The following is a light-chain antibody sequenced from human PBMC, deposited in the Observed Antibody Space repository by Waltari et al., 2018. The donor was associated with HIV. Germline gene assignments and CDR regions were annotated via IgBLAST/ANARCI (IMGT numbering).Light chain of an antibody. V-gene: IGLV1-47*01. CDR2: RNM. Sequence: QSVLTQPPSVSGTPGQRVSISCSGSSSNIGNTYVYWYQPLPGTAPKLLIHRNMQRPAGGPDRLSGTKSGTSASLAISGLRSEDEADYYCALWDDSLRGSVFGTGTEVTVL. CDR3: ALWDDSLRGSV. CDR1: SSNIGNTY. J-gene: IGLJ1*01.